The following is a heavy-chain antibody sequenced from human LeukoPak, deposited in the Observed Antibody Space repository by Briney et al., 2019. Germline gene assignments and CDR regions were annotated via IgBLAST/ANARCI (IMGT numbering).Heavy chain of an antibody. CDR3: ARGTGSSWSTFNAFDI. V-gene: IGHV4-59*01. Sequence: SETLSLTCTVSGGSISSYYWSWIRQPPGKGLEWIGYIYYSGSTNYNPSLKSRVTISVDTSKNQFSLKLSSVTAADTAVYYCARGTGSSWSTFNAFDIWGQGTMVTVSS. J-gene: IGHJ3*02. CDR1: GGSISSYY. CDR2: IYYSGST. D-gene: IGHD6-13*01.